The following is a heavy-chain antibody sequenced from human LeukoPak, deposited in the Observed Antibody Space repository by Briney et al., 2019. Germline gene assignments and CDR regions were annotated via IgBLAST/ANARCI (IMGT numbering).Heavy chain of an antibody. CDR3: ARRAIAAVNGMDV. CDR1: GYSFTSYW. CDR2: IYPGDSDT. Sequence: GESLKISCKGSGYSFTSYWIGWVRQMPGKGLEWMGIIYPGDSDTRYSPSFQGQVTISADKSISTAYLQWSSLKASDTATYYCARRAIAAVNGMDVWGQGTTVTVSS. D-gene: IGHD6-13*01. V-gene: IGHV5-51*01. J-gene: IGHJ6*02.